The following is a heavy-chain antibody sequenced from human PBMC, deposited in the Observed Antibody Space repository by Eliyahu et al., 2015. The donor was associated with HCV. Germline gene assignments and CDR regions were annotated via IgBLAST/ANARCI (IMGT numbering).Heavy chain of an antibody. D-gene: IGHD2-21*01. J-gene: IGHJ6*02. CDR3: AKKYCGGGGCPWYLGMDV. CDR1: GFSFSXFA. CDR2: IGGNDGST. V-gene: IGHV3-23*01. Sequence: EVQLLESGGGLVQPGGSLRLSCAASGFSFSXFAXNXVRXXPGKGXEXVSTIGGNDGSTFYADSVKGRFTISRDNSKDTLSLQMNSLRAEDTAVYYCAKKYCGGGGCPWYLGMDVWGQGTTVTVSS.